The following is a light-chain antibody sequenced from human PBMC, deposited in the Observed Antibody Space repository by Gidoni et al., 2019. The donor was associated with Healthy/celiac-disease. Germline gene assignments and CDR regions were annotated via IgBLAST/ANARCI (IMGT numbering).Light chain of an antibody. Sequence: DMQMAQSPSTLSASVGGGVTITCRARQSISSWLAWYQQKPGKAPTLLIYKASSFESGVPSRFIGSGSGPAFTLPISSLQPDDFSTFYCQQYNSYSSYTFGQGTKLEIK. V-gene: IGKV1-5*03. J-gene: IGKJ2*01. CDR1: QSISSW. CDR2: KAS. CDR3: QQYNSYSSYT.